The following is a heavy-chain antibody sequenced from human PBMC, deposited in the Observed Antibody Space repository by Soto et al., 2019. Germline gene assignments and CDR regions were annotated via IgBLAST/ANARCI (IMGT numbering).Heavy chain of an antibody. J-gene: IGHJ3*01. D-gene: IGHD1-20*01. CDR3: VKDGLPPTYNDAFDF. CDR2: MSHDGGSK. V-gene: IGHV3-30*18. Sequence: QVQLVESGGGVVQPGGSLRLPCAASGFTFSNYGMIWVRQAPGKGLEWVAVMSHDGGSKNYADSMKGRFTISRDNSKNTLYLQMSNLRPEDTALYYCVKDGLPPTYNDAFDFWGQGTMVTVSS. CDR1: GFTFSNYG.